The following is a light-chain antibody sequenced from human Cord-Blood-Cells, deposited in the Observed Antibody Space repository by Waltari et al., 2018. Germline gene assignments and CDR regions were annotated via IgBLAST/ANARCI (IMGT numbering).Light chain of an antibody. J-gene: IGKJ4*01. V-gene: IGKV1-39*01. CDR3: RQSYSTPLT. Sequence: RVNITCRASQSISSYLNWYQQQPGKAPKRLIYAASSLQSGVPSRFSGSGSATEFTITISSLQPEDFATDYCRQSYSTPLTFGGGTKVEIK. CDR1: QSISSY. CDR2: AAS.